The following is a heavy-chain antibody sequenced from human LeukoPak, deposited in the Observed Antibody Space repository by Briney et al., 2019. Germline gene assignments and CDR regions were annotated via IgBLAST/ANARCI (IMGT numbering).Heavy chain of an antibody. J-gene: IGHJ5*02. CDR3: AKEEDYSNYGRTYNWFDP. V-gene: IGHV3-23*01. D-gene: IGHD4-11*01. CDR1: GFTFSSYA. CDR2: ISGSGGST. Sequence: GGSLRLSCAASGFTFSSYAMSWVRQAPGKGLEWVSAISGSGGSTYYADSVKGRFTISRDNSKNTLYLQMNSLRAEDTAVYYCAKEEDYSNYGRTYNWFDPWGQGTLVTVSS.